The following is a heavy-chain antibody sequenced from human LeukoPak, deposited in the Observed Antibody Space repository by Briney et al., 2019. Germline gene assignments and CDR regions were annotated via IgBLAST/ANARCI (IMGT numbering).Heavy chain of an antibody. V-gene: IGHV3-23*01. CDR1: GFTFSSYA. D-gene: IGHD3-3*01. Sequence: QPGGSLRLSCAASGFTFSSYAMSWVRQAPGKGLEWVSAISGSGGSTYYADSVKGRFTISRDNSKNTLYLQMNSLRAEDTAVYYCAKDTPLRFLEWSNAECDYWGQGTLVTVSS. CDR2: ISGSGGST. CDR3: AKDTPLRFLEWSNAECDY. J-gene: IGHJ4*02.